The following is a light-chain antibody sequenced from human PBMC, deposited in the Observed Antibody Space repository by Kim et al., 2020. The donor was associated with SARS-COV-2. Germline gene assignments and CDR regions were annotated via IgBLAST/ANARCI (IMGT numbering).Light chain of an antibody. CDR1: SSNIGNNY. CDR3: GTWDSSLSAVV. Sequence: GQKVTISCSGTSSNIGNNYVSWYQQHPGTAPNLLIYDNNKRPSGIPDRFSGSKSGASATLGITGLQTGDEADYYCGTWDSSLSAVVFGGGTQLTVL. V-gene: IGLV1-51*01. J-gene: IGLJ2*01. CDR2: DNN.